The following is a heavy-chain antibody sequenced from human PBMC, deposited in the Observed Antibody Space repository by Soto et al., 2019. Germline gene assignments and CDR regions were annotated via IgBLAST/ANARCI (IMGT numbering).Heavy chain of an antibody. Sequence: SETLSLTCIVSGGSISEKYWNWVRQPPGKGLEWIGLIFANGHTDYNPSLKSRVTMSVDASKNQFSLRLTSMTAADTAVYYCVASPAASGLNWIDPCGRGTLVTVSS. V-gene: IGHV4-4*07. CDR3: VASPAASGLNWIDP. CDR1: GGSISEKY. CDR2: IFANGHT. D-gene: IGHD6-13*01. J-gene: IGHJ5*02.